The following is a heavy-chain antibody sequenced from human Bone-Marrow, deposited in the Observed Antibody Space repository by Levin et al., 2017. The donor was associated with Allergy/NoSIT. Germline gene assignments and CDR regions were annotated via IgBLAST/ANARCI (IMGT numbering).Heavy chain of an antibody. V-gene: IGHV1-2*06. J-gene: IGHJ6*02. CDR3: ASPICSTSCYQNYDGMDV. CDR2: INPNSGGT. D-gene: IGHD2-2*01. CDR1: GYTFTGYY. Sequence: ASVKVSCKASGYTFTGYYMHWVRQAPGQGLEWMGRINPNSGGTNYAQKFQGRVTMTRDTSISTAYMELSRLRSDDTAVYYCASPICSTSCYQNYDGMDVWGQGTTVTVSS.